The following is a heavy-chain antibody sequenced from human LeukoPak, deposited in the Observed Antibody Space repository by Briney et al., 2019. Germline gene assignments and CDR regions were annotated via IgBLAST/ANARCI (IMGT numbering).Heavy chain of an antibody. V-gene: IGHV1-2*02. CDR1: GYTFTGYY. CDR2: INPNSGGT. J-gene: IGHJ4*02. Sequence: ASVKVSCKASGYTFTGYYMHWVRQAPGQGLEWMGWINPNSGGTNYAQKFQGRVTMTRDTSISTGYMELSRLRSDDTAVYYCATALEAYGSGSYYNLNFDYWGQGTLVTVSS. D-gene: IGHD3-10*01. CDR3: ATALEAYGSGSYYNLNFDY.